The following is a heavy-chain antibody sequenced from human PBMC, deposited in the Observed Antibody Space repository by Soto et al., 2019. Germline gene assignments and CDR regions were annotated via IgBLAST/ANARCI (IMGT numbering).Heavy chain of an antibody. CDR1: GDSISSGSYS. D-gene: IGHD2-21*01. CDR2: IYHSGST. Sequence: PSETLSLTCTVSGDSISSGSYSWSWIRQPPGKGLEWIGYIYHSGSTYYNPSLKSRVTISVDRSKNQFSLKLSSVTAADTAVYYCARDGCGGDCYDYWGQGTLVTVSS. J-gene: IGHJ4*02. V-gene: IGHV4-30-2*01. CDR3: ARDGCGGDCYDY.